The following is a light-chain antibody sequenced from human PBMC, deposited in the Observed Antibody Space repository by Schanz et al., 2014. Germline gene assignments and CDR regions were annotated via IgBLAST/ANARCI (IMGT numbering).Light chain of an antibody. CDR2: DAS. CDR3: QQYNYYPWT. CDR1: QGISRW. J-gene: IGKJ1*01. Sequence: DIQMTQSPSTLSASVGDRVTITCRASQGISRWLAWYQQKPGKAPKLLIYDASTLERGVPSTFSGSGSATEFTLTISSLQPDDFATYYCQQYNYYPWTFGQGTKVEIK. V-gene: IGKV1-5*01.